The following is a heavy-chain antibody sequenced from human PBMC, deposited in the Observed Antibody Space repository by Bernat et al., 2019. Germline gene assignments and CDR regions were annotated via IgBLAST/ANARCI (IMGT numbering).Heavy chain of an antibody. J-gene: IGHJ4*02. V-gene: IGHV3-30*03. Sequence: QVQLVESGGGVVQPGRSLRLSCAASGFAFSSYGMHWVRQAPGKGLEWVAVISSDGSNKYYADSVKGLCTISRDNSKNTLYLQMNSLRAEDTAVYYCTTDYMRMIDGMEYYFDYWGQGTLVTVSS. CDR2: ISSDGSNK. CDR3: TTDYMRMIDGMEYYFDY. D-gene: IGHD3-22*01. CDR1: GFAFSSYG.